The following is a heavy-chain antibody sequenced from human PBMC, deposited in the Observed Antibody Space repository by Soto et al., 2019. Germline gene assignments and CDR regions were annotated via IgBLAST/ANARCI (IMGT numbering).Heavy chain of an antibody. CDR1: EFTFSIYS. J-gene: IGHJ4*02. V-gene: IGHV3-21*03. Sequence: PGGSLRLSCAASEFTFSIYSMNWVRQAPGKGLEWISAISSSSDYIYYADSVKGRFTISRDNAKNSLYLQLNSLRAEDTAVYYCARSPGRDGYNHFDYWGQGTLVTVSS. CDR2: ISSSSDYI. CDR3: ARSPGRDGYNHFDY. D-gene: IGHD5-12*01.